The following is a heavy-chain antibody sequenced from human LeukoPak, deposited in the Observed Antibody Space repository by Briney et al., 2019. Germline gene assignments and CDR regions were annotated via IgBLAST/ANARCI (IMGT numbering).Heavy chain of an antibody. CDR1: RFTFSNYA. Sequence: GGSLRLSCAASRFTFSNYAMSWVRQAPGKGLEWVSAISGSGDYTYYADSVKGRFTISRDNSKNTLYLQMNSLRPEDTAVYYCAKEGRAVALYYFYYMDVWGKGTTVTVSS. J-gene: IGHJ6*03. D-gene: IGHD6-19*01. CDR3: AKEGRAVALYYFYYMDV. CDR2: ISGSGDYT. V-gene: IGHV3-23*01.